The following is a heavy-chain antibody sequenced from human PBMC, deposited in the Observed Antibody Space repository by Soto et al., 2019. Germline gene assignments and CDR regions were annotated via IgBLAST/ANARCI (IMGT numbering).Heavy chain of an antibody. V-gene: IGHV5-51*01. D-gene: IGHD3-10*01. CDR3: AGGGVRGVVTRTRDYYGMDV. Sequence: EVQLVQSGAEVKKPGESLKISCKGSGYNFTNYWIGWVRQMPGKGLESMGIIYPGDSDTRYSPSFQGQVTISADKSIXTXYXQWSSLKASDTAMYYCAGGGVRGVVTRTRDYYGMDVWGQGTTVTVSS. CDR2: IYPGDSDT. CDR1: GYNFTNYW. J-gene: IGHJ6*02.